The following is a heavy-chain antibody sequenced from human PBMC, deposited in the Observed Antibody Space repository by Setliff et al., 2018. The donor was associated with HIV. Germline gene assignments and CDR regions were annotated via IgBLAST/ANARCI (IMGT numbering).Heavy chain of an antibody. J-gene: IGHJ5*02. D-gene: IGHD6-13*01. CDR1: GYTFTGYY. Sequence: GASVKVSCKAPGYTFTGYYIHWVRQAPGQGLEWMGWINPNSGGTNYAQKFQGRVTMTRDTSISTAYMEVSRLRSDDTAVYYCARVSQYSSSWYVRWFDPWGQGTLVTVSS. V-gene: IGHV1-2*02. CDR2: INPNSGGT. CDR3: ARVSQYSSSWYVRWFDP.